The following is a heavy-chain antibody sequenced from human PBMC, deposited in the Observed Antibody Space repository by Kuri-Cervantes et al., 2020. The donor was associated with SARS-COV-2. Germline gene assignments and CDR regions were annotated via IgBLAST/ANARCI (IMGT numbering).Heavy chain of an antibody. Sequence: ESLKISCTVSGGSISSGSYYWSWIRQPPGKGLEWIGYIYYSGSTNYNPSLKSRVTISVDTSKNQFSLKLSSVTAADTAVYYCASVPGIGYYFDYWGQGTLVTVSS. CDR2: IYYSGST. V-gene: IGHV4-61*01. J-gene: IGHJ4*02. CDR1: GGSISSGSYY. CDR3: ASVPGIGYYFDY. D-gene: IGHD3-10*01.